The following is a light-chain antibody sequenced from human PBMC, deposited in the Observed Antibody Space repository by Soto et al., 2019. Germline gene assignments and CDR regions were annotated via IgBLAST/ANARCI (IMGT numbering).Light chain of an antibody. CDR2: AAS. Sequence: DIQMTQSPSRLSASVGDRVTITCRASQSIGYWLAWYQQKPGKAPNLLIYAASTLETGVPSRFSGSGHGTEFTLTIASLQPDDSASYYCQQYNSFSKTFGRGTKVDIK. CDR3: QQYNSFSKT. J-gene: IGKJ1*01. CDR1: QSIGYW. V-gene: IGKV1-5*01.